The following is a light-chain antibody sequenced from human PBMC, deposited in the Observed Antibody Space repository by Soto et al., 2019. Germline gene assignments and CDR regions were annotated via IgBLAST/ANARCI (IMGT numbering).Light chain of an antibody. CDR3: MQGTHWPLT. CDR1: QSLVHSDGNTY. CDR2: RVS. V-gene: IGKV2-30*02. J-gene: IGKJ1*01. Sequence: DVVMPQSPLSLPVTLGQPASISCRSSQSLVHSDGNTYLTWFQQRPGQSPRRLIYRVSNRDSGVPDRFSGSGSGTDFTLKISRVEAEDVGVYYCMQGTHWPLTFGQGTKVDI.